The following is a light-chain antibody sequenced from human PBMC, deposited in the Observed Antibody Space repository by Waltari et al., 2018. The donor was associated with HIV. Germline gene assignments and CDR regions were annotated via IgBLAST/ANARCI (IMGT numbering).Light chain of an antibody. CDR1: SSDIGGYNY. CDR3: SSYAPTNNFYVL. CDR2: EVT. Sequence: QSALTQPPSASGSPGQSVTISCTGTSSDIGGYNYVSWYQQHPGKAPKLITTEVTKRPSGVPDRFSGSKSGNTASLTVSGLQAEDEAHYYCSSYAPTNNFYVLFGGGTALTVL. V-gene: IGLV2-8*01. J-gene: IGLJ2*01.